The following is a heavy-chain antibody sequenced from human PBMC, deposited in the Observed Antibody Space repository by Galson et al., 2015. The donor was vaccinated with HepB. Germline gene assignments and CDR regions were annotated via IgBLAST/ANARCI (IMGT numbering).Heavy chain of an antibody. V-gene: IGHV3-30*18. CDR1: GFTFSSYG. D-gene: IGHD3-22*01. CDR2: ISYDGSNK. Sequence: SLRLSCAASGFTFSSYGMHWVRQAPGKGLEWVAVISYDGSNKYYADSVKGRFTISRDNSKNTLYLQMNSLRAEDTAVYYCAKDGYFGGGYYYDSSGYRNYFDYWGQGTLVTVSS. CDR3: AKDGYFGGGYYYDSSGYRNYFDY. J-gene: IGHJ4*02.